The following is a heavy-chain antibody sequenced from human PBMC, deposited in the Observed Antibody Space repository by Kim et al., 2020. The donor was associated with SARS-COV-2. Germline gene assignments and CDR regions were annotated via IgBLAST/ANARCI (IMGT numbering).Heavy chain of an antibody. CDR3: AKGVYDSSGYYPYYFDY. J-gene: IGHJ4*02. D-gene: IGHD3-22*01. CDR2: ISGSGGST. V-gene: IGHV3-23*01. Sequence: GGSLRLSCAASGFTFSSYAMSWVRQAPGKGLEWVSAISGSGGSTYYADSVKGRFTISRDNSKNTLYLQMNSLRAEDTAVYYCAKGVYDSSGYYPYYFDYWGQGTLVTVSS. CDR1: GFTFSSYA.